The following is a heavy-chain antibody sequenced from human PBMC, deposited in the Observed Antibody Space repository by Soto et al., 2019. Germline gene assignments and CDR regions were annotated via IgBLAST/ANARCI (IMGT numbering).Heavy chain of an antibody. V-gene: IGHV1-69*12. Sequence: QVQLVQSGAEVKKPGSSVKVSCKASGGTFSSYAISWVRQAPGQGLEWMGGIIPIFGTANYAQKFQGRVTITADVSTSTAYMELSSQRSEDTAVYYCARDGGVYDYSPFDYWGQGTLVTVSS. CDR2: IIPIFGTA. CDR1: GGTFSSYA. D-gene: IGHD4-4*01. J-gene: IGHJ4*02. CDR3: ARDGGVYDYSPFDY.